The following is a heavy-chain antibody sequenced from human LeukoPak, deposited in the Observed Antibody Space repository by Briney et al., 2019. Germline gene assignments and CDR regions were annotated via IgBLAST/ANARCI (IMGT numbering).Heavy chain of an antibody. CDR1: GFSFSSYW. J-gene: IGHJ4*02. V-gene: IGHV3-7*01. Sequence: GGSLRLSCAASGFSFSSYWMSWVRQAPGKGLEWVANINPDGSNMLYVDSVKGRFTISRDNAKDSLYLQMNNLRAEDTAVYFCVSGFLQWLYWGQGTLVTVSS. CDR3: VSGFLQWLY. D-gene: IGHD3-3*01. CDR2: INPDGSNM.